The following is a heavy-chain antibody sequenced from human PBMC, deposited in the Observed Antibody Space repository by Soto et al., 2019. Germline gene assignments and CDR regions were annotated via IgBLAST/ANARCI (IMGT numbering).Heavy chain of an antibody. CDR3: VRDGVREDAMDV. CDR1: GGSISTGDYY. Sequence: QVQLQESDPGLVKPSETLSLTCTVSGGSISTGDYYWGWIRQPPGKGLEWIGYIYYRGSTEYNPSLKSRVVISVDTSKKQFSLKMTSVTAADTAVYYCVRDGVREDAMDVWGQGTTVTVSS. D-gene: IGHD3-10*01. CDR2: IYYRGST. V-gene: IGHV4-30-4*01. J-gene: IGHJ6*02.